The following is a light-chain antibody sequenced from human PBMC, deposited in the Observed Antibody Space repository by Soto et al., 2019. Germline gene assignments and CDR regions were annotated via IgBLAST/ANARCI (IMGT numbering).Light chain of an antibody. CDR1: QSVSSAY. CDR3: QQYGRSGT. V-gene: IGKV3-20*01. J-gene: IGKJ1*01. CDR2: DTS. Sequence: EIVLTQSPGTLSLSPGERATLSCRASQSVSSAYLAWHQQKPGQAPRLLIYDTSNRATGTPDRFSGSGSGTDFTLTISRLEPEDFAVYYCQQYGRSGTFGQGTKVDIK.